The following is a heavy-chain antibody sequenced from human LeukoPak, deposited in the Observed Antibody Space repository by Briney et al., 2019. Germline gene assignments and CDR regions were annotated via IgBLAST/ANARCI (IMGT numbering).Heavy chain of an antibody. Sequence: SETLSLTCTVSGGSISSDSYYWGWIRQPPGKGLEWLGRIYYSGSTYYNPSLKSRVILSVETSKNQFSLYLRSVTAADTAVYYCARSDGYGLVGIWGQGTMVTVSS. J-gene: IGHJ3*02. CDR1: GGSISSDSYY. V-gene: IGHV4-39*07. CDR2: IYYSGST. CDR3: ARSDGYGLVGI. D-gene: IGHD3-10*01.